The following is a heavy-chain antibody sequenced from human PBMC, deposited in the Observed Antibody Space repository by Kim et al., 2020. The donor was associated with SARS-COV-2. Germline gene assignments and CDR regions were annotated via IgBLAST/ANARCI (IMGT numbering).Heavy chain of an antibody. J-gene: IGHJ4*02. Sequence: GTANYAQKFQGRVTITADEATSTAYMELSSLRSEDTAVYYCASGYRDSRYWGQGALVTVSS. CDR3: ASGYRDSRY. D-gene: IGHD3-22*01. CDR2: GTA. V-gene: IGHV1-69*01.